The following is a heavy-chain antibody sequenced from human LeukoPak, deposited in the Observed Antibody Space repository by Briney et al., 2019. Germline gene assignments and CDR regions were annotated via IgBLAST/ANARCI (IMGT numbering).Heavy chain of an antibody. V-gene: IGHV3-53*01. Sequence: GGSLRLSCAASGFTVMSYDMSWARQAPGKGLEWVSVSSSTGSAYYADSVKGRFTISRNASTNTLYLQLNSLRAEDTAVYYCARAPLTIGDLFYWYFDLWGRGTLVSVSS. CDR1: GFTVMSYD. J-gene: IGHJ2*01. D-gene: IGHD3-10*01. CDR2: SSSTGSA. CDR3: ARAPLTIGDLFYWYFDL.